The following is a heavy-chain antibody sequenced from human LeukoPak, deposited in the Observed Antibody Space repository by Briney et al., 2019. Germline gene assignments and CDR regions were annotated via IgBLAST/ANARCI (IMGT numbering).Heavy chain of an antibody. J-gene: IGHJ4*02. V-gene: IGHV2-5*02. D-gene: IGHD3-10*01. CDR1: GFSLSTGGVG. CDR3: AHARGWCGELLYGYYFDY. CDR2: IYWDDDQ. Sequence: SGPTQANPTQTLTLTCTFSGFSLSTGGVGVGWIRQPPGKALEWLALIYWDDDQRYRPSLKSKLTITKDTSKNQVVLTMTNMDPVDTATYYCAHARGWCGELLYGYYFDYWGQGTLVTVSS.